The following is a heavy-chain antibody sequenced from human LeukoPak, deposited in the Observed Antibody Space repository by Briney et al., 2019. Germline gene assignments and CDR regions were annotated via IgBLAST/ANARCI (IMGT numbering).Heavy chain of an antibody. V-gene: IGHV3-30*03. CDR2: ISHDGSNQ. J-gene: IGHJ4*02. CDR1: GFTFSSYG. Sequence: PGGSLRLSCAASGFTFSSYGIHWVRQAPGKGLEWVAAISHDGSNQYYADSVKGRFTISRDNSKNTLYLQMNSLRAGDTAVYYCAVDWYDSSGYGTFDYWGQGTLVTVSS. CDR3: AVDWYDSSGYGTFDY. D-gene: IGHD3-22*01.